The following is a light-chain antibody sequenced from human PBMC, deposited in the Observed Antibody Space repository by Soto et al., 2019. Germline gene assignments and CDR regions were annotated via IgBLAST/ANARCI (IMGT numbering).Light chain of an antibody. Sequence: QAVVTQPPSASGTPGQRVTISCSGSSSNIGSNTVSWYQQLPLSAPKLLIYSNNQRPSGVPDRFSGSKSATSASLAISGLQSEDEADYYCAAWDDSLNGRVFGGVTKLTVL. V-gene: IGLV1-44*01. J-gene: IGLJ3*02. CDR3: AAWDDSLNGRV. CDR2: SNN. CDR1: SSNIGSNT.